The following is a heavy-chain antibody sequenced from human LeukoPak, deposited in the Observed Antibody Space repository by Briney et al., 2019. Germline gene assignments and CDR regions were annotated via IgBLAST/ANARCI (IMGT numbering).Heavy chain of an antibody. CDR2: ISSSSSYI. V-gene: IGHV3-21*01. Sequence: PGGSLRLSCSASGSTVSSSCMSWVRQAPGKGLEWVSSISSSSSYIYYADSVKGRFTISRDNAKNSLYLQINSLRAEDTAVYYRECFGQELSSYWFDPWGQGTLVTVSS. CDR1: GSTVSSSC. D-gene: IGHD6-13*01. J-gene: IGHJ5*02. CDR3: ECFGQELSSYWFDP.